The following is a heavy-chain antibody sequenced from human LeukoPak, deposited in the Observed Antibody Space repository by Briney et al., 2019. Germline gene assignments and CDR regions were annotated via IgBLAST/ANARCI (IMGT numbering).Heavy chain of an antibody. CDR3: ARDSGGSYIGCSDY. J-gene: IGHJ4*02. D-gene: IGHD1-26*01. CDR2: ISSSGSTI. V-gene: IGHV3-48*03. CDR1: GFIFSTYE. Sequence: GGSLRLSCAASGFIFSTYEMNWVRQAPGKGLEWLSYISSSGSTIYYADSVKGRFTISRDNANNSLYLQMNSLRAEDTAVYYCARDSGGSYIGCSDYWGQGTLVTVSS.